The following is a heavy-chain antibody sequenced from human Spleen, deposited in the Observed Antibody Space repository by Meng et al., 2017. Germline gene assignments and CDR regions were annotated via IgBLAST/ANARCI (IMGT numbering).Heavy chain of an antibody. D-gene: IGHD3-3*01. CDR3: ARDDQRGLRFLEWLSSHGYGMDV. V-gene: IGHV3-30*07. CDR2: ISYDGSNK. CDR1: GFTFSSYA. J-gene: IGHJ6*02. Sequence: GGSLRLSCAASGFTFSSYAMHWVRQAPGKGLEWVAVISYDGSNKYYADSVKGRFTISRDNSKNTLYLQMNSLRAEDTAVYYCARDDQRGLRFLEWLSSHGYGMDVWGQGTTVTVSS.